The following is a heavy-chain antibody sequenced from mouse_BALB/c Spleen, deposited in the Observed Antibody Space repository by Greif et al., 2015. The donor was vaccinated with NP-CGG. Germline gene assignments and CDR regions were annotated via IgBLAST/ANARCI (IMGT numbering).Heavy chain of an antibody. CDR3: ASGNYYYAMDY. CDR1: GFNIKDTY. CDR2: IDPANGNT. D-gene: IGHD2-1*01. V-gene: IGHV14-3*02. J-gene: IGHJ4*01. Sequence: EVKLMESGAELVKPGASVKLSCTASGFNIKDTYMHWVKQRPEQGLEWIGRIDPANGNTKYDPKFQGKATITADTSSNTAYLQLSSLTSEDTAVYYCASGNYYYAMDYWGQGTSVTVSS.